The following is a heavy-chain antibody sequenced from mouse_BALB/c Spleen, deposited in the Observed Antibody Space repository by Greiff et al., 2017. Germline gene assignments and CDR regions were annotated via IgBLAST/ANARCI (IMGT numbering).Heavy chain of an antibody. CDR2: IWSGGST. CDR1: GFSLTSYG. Sequence: VKLMESGPGLVQPSQSLSITCTVSGFSLTSYGVHWVRQSPGKGLEWLGVIWSGGSTDYNAAFISRLSISKDNSKSQVFFKMNSLQADDTAIYYCARNRGLRLYAMDYWGQGTSVTVSS. J-gene: IGHJ4*01. CDR3: ARNRGLRLYAMDY. D-gene: IGHD2-2*01. V-gene: IGHV2-4-1*01.